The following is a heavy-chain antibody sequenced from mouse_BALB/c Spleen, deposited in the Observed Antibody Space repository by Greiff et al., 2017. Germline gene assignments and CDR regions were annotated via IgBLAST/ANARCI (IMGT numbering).Heavy chain of an antibody. V-gene: IGHV5-4*02. CDR1: GFTFSDYY. J-gene: IGHJ3*01. CDR2: ISDGGSYT. D-gene: IGHD2-1*01. Sequence: EVQRVESGGGLVKPGGSLKLSCAASGFTFSDYYMYWVRQTPEKRLEWVATISDGGSYTYYPDSVKGRFTISRDNAKNNLYLQMSSLKSEDTAMYYCARDGDGNYPAWFAYWGQGTLVTVSA. CDR3: ARDGDGNYPAWFAY.